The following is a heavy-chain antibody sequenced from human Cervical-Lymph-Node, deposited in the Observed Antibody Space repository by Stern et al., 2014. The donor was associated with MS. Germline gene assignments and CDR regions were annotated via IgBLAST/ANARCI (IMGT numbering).Heavy chain of an antibody. CDR3: ARVNGGNSDWFDP. V-gene: IGHV5-51*01. CDR1: GYMFASHW. D-gene: IGHD4-23*01. Sequence: VQLVESGAEVKKPGESLKISCKASGYMFASHWIGWVRQMPGKGLEWMGIIDPGDPTTIYSPSSQGQVPISVDKSTSTAYLQWSSLKASDTAMYYCARVNGGNSDWFDPWGQGTLVTVSS. CDR2: IDPGDPTT. J-gene: IGHJ5*02.